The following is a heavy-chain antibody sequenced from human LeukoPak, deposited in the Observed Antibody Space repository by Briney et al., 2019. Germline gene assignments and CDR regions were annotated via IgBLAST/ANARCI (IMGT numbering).Heavy chain of an antibody. J-gene: IGHJ4*02. CDR2: ISYDGSNK. D-gene: IGHD6-13*01. CDR1: GFTFSSYG. Sequence: GGSLRLSCAASGFTFSSYGMHWVRQAPGKGLEWVAVISYDGSNKYYADSVKGRFTISRDNSKNTLYLQMNSLRAEDTAVYYCAKDTSRIAAAGDHWGQGTLVTVSS. CDR3: AKDTSRIAAAGDH. V-gene: IGHV3-30*18.